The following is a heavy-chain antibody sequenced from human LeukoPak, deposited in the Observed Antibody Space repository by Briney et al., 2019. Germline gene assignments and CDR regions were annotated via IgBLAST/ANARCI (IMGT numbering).Heavy chain of an antibody. Sequence: GASVKVSCKASGYTFTSYGISWVRQAPGQGLEWMGWISAYNGNTNYAQKLQGRVTMTTDTSTSTAYMELRSLRSDDTAVYYCARPRDSSGYYYVPGPPDYWGQGTLITVSS. J-gene: IGHJ4*02. CDR3: ARPRDSSGYYYVPGPPDY. D-gene: IGHD3-22*01. CDR2: ISAYNGNT. V-gene: IGHV1-18*01. CDR1: GYTFTSYG.